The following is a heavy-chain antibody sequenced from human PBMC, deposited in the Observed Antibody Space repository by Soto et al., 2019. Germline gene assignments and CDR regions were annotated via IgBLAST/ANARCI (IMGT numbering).Heavy chain of an antibody. Sequence: GASVKVSCKASGDSFPSYGIAWVWHVPGQGPEWMGWISPYNGRTNYAQNVQGRVVMTADTSTNIVYLEVRSLRVEDTATYYCAGALENPYFYYGRNVWGQGTTVTV. CDR2: ISPYNGRT. CDR3: AGALENPYFYYGRNV. D-gene: IGHD1-1*01. CDR1: GDSFPSYG. V-gene: IGHV1-18*01. J-gene: IGHJ6*02.